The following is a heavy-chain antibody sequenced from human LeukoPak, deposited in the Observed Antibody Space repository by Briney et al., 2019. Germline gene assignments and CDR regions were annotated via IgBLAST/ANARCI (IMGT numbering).Heavy chain of an antibody. CDR3: ARDSIAARYEPDY. CDR2: INHSGST. Sequence: PSETLSLTCAVYGGSFSGYYWSWIRQPPGKGLEWIGEINHSGSTNYNPSLKSRVTISVDTSKNQFSLKLSSVTAADTAVYYCARDSIAARYEPDYWGQGTLVTVSS. J-gene: IGHJ4*02. D-gene: IGHD6-6*01. CDR1: GGSFSGYY. V-gene: IGHV4-34*01.